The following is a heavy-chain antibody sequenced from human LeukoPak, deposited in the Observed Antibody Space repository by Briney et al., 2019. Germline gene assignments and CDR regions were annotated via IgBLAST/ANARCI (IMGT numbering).Heavy chain of an antibody. CDR3: ARDLGYGYGFELNHAFDI. Sequence: ASVKVSCKASGYTFTSYYMHWVRQAPGQGLEWMGIINPSGGSTSYAQKFQGRVTMTRDTSTSTVYMELSSLRSEDTAVYYCARDLGYGYGFELNHAFDIWGQGTMVTVSS. CDR2: INPSGGST. D-gene: IGHD5-18*01. CDR1: GYTFTSYY. V-gene: IGHV1-46*01. J-gene: IGHJ3*02.